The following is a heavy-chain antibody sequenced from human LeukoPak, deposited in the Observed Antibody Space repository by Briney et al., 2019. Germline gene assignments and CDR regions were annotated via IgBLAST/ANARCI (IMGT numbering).Heavy chain of an antibody. CDR3: AKDVSYCSGGSCYGAFDI. J-gene: IGHJ3*02. CDR1: GFTFRTYN. D-gene: IGHD2-15*01. Sequence: GGSLRLSCAASGFTFRTYNMNWVRQAPGKGLEWVSSIASNGVYIYYADSVRGRFTLSRDNAKNSLYLQMNSLRAEDTAVYYCAKDVSYCSGGSCYGAFDIWGQGTMVTVSS. V-gene: IGHV3-21*01. CDR2: IASNGVYI.